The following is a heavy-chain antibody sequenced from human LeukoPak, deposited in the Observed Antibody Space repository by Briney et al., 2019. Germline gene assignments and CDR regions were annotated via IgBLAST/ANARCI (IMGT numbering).Heavy chain of an antibody. D-gene: IGHD6-13*01. CDR3: ARERRQLVTYYYYYYMDV. V-gene: IGHV4-30-2*01. CDR2: IYLSGST. J-gene: IGHJ6*03. Sequence: PSATLSLTCTVAGGSISSGGYYWSWIRQPPGKGLEWFGNIYLSGSTYYNPSLKSRVTMSVDTSKNQFSLKLSSVTAADTAVDYCARERRQLVTYYYYYYMDVWGKGTAVTVSS. CDR1: GGSISSGGYY.